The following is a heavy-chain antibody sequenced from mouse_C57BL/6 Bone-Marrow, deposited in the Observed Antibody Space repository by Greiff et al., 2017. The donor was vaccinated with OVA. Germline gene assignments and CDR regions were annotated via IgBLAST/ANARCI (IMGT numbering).Heavy chain of an antibody. V-gene: IGHV5-17*01. J-gene: IGHJ2*01. CDR2: ISSGSSPI. Sequence: EVKLMESGGGLVKPGGSLKLSCAASGFTFSDYGMHWVRQAPEKGLEWVAYISSGSSPIYYADTVKGRFTISRDNAKNTLFLQMTSLRSEDTAMYYCAREITTVVAPYFDYWGQGTTLTVSS. CDR3: AREITTVVAPYFDY. CDR1: GFTFSDYG. D-gene: IGHD1-1*01.